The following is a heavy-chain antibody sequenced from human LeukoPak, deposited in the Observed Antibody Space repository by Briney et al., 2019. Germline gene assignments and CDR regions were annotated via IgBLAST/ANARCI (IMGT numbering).Heavy chain of an antibody. J-gene: IGHJ4*02. V-gene: IGHV3-30*02. D-gene: IGHD6-19*01. CDR2: IRYDGSNK. CDR3: AKDQRAVAGTYYFDY. Sequence: GGSLRLSCAASGFTFSSYGMHWVRQAPGKGLEWVAFIRYDGSNKYYADSVKGRFTISRDNSKNTLYLQMNSLRAEDTAVYYCAKDQRAVAGTYYFDYGGQGTLVTVSS. CDR1: GFTFSSYG.